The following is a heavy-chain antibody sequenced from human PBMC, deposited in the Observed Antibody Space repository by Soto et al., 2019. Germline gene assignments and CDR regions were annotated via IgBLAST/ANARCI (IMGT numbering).Heavy chain of an antibody. CDR1: GYTSTSYD. J-gene: IGHJ5*02. V-gene: IGHV1-8*01. CDR2: MNPNSGNT. D-gene: IGHD5-18*01. Sequence: GASVKVSCKASGYTSTSYDINWVRQATGQGLEWMGWMNPNSGNTGYAQKFQGRVTMTRNTSISTAYMELSSLRSEDTAVYYCARGQAMVNWFDPWGQGTLVTVSS. CDR3: ARGQAMVNWFDP.